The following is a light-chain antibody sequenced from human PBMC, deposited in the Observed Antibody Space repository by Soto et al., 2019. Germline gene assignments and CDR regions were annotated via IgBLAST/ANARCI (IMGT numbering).Light chain of an antibody. V-gene: IGLV2-8*01. CDR2: EIN. J-gene: IGLJ1*01. CDR3: SSYAGINIYV. Sequence: QSVLTQPPSASGSPGQSVTISCTGTSSDVGAFNYVSWYQQHPGKAPKLMIFEINKRPSGVPDRFSGSKSGNTASLTVSGLQAEDEADYYCSSYAGINIYVFGGGTKVTVL. CDR1: SSDVGAFNY.